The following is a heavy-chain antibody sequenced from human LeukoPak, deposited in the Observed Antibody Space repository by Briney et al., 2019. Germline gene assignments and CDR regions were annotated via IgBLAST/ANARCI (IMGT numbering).Heavy chain of an antibody. CDR1: GGTFISYA. Sequence: GASVRVSCKASGGTFISYAISWVRQAPGQGLEWMGGIFPIFGTANYAQKFRGRVTFTTDESTSTAYMGLSSLRAKDTGGSFFASSRGLAARRGFDIWGQGTMVTVSS. CDR2: IFPIFGTA. CDR3: ASSRGLAARRGFDI. D-gene: IGHD6-6*01. J-gene: IGHJ3*02. V-gene: IGHV1-69*05.